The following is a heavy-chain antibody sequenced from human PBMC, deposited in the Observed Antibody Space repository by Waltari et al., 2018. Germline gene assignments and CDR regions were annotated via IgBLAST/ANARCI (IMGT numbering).Heavy chain of an antibody. J-gene: IGHJ6*02. CDR3: AKDGTTFKNYYGLDV. V-gene: IGHV3-9*01. Sequence: EVQLVESGGGLVQPGRSLRLSCAASGFTFVDYAMHWVRQGPGKGLEWVSGISRNSDRIGYADSVKGRFTISRDNAKNSLYLQMNSLRAEDTALYFCAKDGTTFKNYYGLDVWGQGTTVTVSS. CDR2: ISRNSDRI. D-gene: IGHD4-4*01. CDR1: GFTFVDYA.